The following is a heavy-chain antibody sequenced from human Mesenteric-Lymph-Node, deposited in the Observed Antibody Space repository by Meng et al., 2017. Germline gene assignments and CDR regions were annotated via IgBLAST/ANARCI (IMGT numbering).Heavy chain of an antibody. V-gene: IGHV4-39*07. J-gene: IGHJ4*02. CDR3: ARPYGSGNPIDY. CDR2: IYYSGST. CDR1: GGSISSSSYY. D-gene: IGHD3-10*01. Sequence: GSLRLSCTVSGGSISSSSYYWGWIRQPPGKGLEWIGSIYYSGSTYYNPSLKSRVTISVDTSKNQFSLKLSSVTAADTAVYYCARPYGSGNPIDYWGQGTLVTVSS.